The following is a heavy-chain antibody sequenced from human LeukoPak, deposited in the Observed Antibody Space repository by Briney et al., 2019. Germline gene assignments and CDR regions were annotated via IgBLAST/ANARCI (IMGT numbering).Heavy chain of an antibody. CDR3: ANTYFDY. Sequence: PGGSLRLSCAASGFTFSSYEMNWVRQAPGKGLEWVSYISSSGSTIYYADSVKGRFTISRDNSKNTLYLQLSSLRAEDTAMFYCANTYFDYWGQGALVTVSS. CDR1: GFTFSSYE. V-gene: IGHV3-48*03. CDR2: ISSSGSTI. J-gene: IGHJ4*02.